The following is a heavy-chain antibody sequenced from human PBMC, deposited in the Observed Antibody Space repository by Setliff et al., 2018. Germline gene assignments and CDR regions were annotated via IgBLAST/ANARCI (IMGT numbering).Heavy chain of an antibody. CDR2: INHSGST. CDR1: GGSFSGYY. J-gene: IGHJ4*02. D-gene: IGHD3-3*01. V-gene: IGHV4-34*01. Sequence: LSETLSLTCAVFGGSFSGYYWSWIRQPPGKGLEWIGEINHSGSTNYNPSLKSRVTISVDTSKNQFSLKLSSVTAADTAVYYCARGFTIFGVVMCYFDYWGQGTLVTVSS. CDR3: ARGFTIFGVVMCYFDY.